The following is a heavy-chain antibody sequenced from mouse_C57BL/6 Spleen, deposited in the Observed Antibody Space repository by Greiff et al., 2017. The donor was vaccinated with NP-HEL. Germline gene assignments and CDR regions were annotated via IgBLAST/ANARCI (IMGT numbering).Heavy chain of an antibody. J-gene: IGHJ2*01. D-gene: IGHD2-4*01. CDR1: GYTFTSYW. Sequence: VKQSCKASGYTFTSYWMHWVKQRPGRGLEWIGRIDPNSGGTKYNEKFKSKATLTVDKPSSTAYMQLSSLTSEDSAVYYCARGDYDGEDAFDYWGQGTTLTVSS. CDR2: IDPNSGGT. CDR3: ARGDYDGEDAFDY. V-gene: IGHV1-72*01.